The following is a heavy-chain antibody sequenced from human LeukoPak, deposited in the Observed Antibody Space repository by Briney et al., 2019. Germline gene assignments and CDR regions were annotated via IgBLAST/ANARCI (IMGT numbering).Heavy chain of an antibody. D-gene: IGHD5-18*01. V-gene: IGHV4-61*02. Sequence: SQTLSLTCTVSGGSISSGNYYWSWIRQPAGKGLEYIERIYTTGGTSGSTYYNPSLKSRVTMSVDTSKNQFSLKLNSVTAADTAVYYCARGLTRGYTYGPPGYWGQGTLVAVTS. CDR2: IYTTGGTSGST. CDR3: ARGLTRGYTYGPPGY. CDR1: GGSISSGNYY. J-gene: IGHJ4*02.